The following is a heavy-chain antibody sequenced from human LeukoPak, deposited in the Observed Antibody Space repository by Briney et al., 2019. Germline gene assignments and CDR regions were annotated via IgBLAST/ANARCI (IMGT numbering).Heavy chain of an antibody. J-gene: IGHJ4*02. V-gene: IGHV4-4*07. CDR1: GDSISSYY. D-gene: IGHD3-10*01. CDR2: IYASGST. CDR3: ARYYGSGRDGDY. Sequence: SETLSLTCTVSGDSISSYYWSWIRQPAGKGLEWIGRIYASGSTNYNPSLKSRVTMSVDTSKNLFSLKLTSVTAADTAVYYCARYYGSGRDGDYWGQGTLVTVSS.